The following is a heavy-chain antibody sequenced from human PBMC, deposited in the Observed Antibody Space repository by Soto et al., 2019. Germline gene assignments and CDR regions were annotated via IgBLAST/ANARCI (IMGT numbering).Heavy chain of an antibody. D-gene: IGHD2-2*01. J-gene: IGHJ6*04. CDR3: AKGQHCSTTSCYFYYYGMDV. Sequence: QVQLVESGGGVVQTGRSLRLSCAASGFTFSTYVMHWVRPAPGKGLEWVAALSYDGSKKFYADSVKGRLTITRDNSKNTVNLQMNSLRGEDTAVYYCAKGQHCSTTSCYFYYYGMDVWGKGTTVAVSS. CDR2: LSYDGSKK. CDR1: GFTFSTYV. V-gene: IGHV3-30*18.